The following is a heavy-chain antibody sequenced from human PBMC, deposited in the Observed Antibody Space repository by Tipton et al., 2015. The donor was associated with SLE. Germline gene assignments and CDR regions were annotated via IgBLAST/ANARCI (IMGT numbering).Heavy chain of an antibody. Sequence: TLSLTCTVSGGSISSGSYYWSWIRQPAGKGLEWIGYIYTSGSTNYNPSLKSRVTISVDTSKNQFSLKLSSVTAADTAVYYCARDSPFPTVAGVWGKGTTVTVSS. V-gene: IGHV4-61*09. CDR1: GGSISSGSYY. J-gene: IGHJ6*04. CDR2: IYTSGST. D-gene: IGHD4-23*01. CDR3: ARDSPFPTVAGV.